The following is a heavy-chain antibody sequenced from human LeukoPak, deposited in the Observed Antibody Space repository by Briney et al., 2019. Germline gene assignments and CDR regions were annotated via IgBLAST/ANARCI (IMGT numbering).Heavy chain of an antibody. CDR2: ISGSGIST. J-gene: IGHJ4*02. D-gene: IGHD4-17*01. V-gene: IGHV3-23*01. CDR3: AKDLNYGDLLDY. Sequence: GGSLRLSCAASGFTFSSYAMNWVRQAPGKGLEWVSHISGSGISTYYADSVKGRFTISRDNSKNTLYLQMNSLRAEDTAVYYCAKDLNYGDLLDYWGRGTLVTVSS. CDR1: GFTFSSYA.